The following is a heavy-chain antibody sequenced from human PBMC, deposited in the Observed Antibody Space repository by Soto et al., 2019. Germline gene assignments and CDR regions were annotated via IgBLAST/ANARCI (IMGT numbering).Heavy chain of an antibody. CDR1: GFTFSSYA. Sequence: EVQLLESGGGLVQPGGSLRLSCAASGFTFSSYAMSWVRQAPGKGLEWVSAISGSGGSTYYADSVKGRFTISRDNSKNTLYLQMSSLRAEDTAVYYCAKDSTAYSSSYDFDYWGQGTLVTVSS. D-gene: IGHD6-6*01. CDR2: ISGSGGST. V-gene: IGHV3-23*01. CDR3: AKDSTAYSSSYDFDY. J-gene: IGHJ4*02.